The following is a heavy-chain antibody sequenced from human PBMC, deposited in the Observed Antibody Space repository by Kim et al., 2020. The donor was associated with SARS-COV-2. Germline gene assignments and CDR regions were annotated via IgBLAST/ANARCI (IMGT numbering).Heavy chain of an antibody. CDR1: GFTFGDYA. V-gene: IGHV3-9*01. D-gene: IGHD3-10*01. CDR3: AKDRVAGGSGKSGYYYYMDV. J-gene: IGHJ6*03. CDR2: ISWNSGSI. Sequence: GGSLRLSCAASGFTFGDYAMHWVRQAPGKGLEWVSGISWNSGSIGYADSVKGRFTISRDNAKNSLYLQMNSLRAEDTALYYCAKDRVAGGSGKSGYYYYMDVWGKGTTVTVSS.